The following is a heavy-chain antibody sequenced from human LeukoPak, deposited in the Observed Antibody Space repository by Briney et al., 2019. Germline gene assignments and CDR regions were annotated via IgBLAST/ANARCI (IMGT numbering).Heavy chain of an antibody. D-gene: IGHD6-19*01. CDR1: GFTFSSYS. CDR2: ISSSSSYI. V-gene: IGHV3-21*01. CDR3: AGGYSSGWYFFY. J-gene: IGHJ4*02. Sequence: GGSLRLSRAASGFTFSSYSMNWVRQAPGKGLEWVSSISSSSSYIYYADSVKGRFTISRDNAKNSLYLQMNSLRAEDTAVYYCAGGYSSGWYFFYWGQGTLVTASS.